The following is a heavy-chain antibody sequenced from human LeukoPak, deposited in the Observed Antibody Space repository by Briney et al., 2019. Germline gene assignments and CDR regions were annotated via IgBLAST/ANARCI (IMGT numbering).Heavy chain of an antibody. CDR3: AKDRLLWFGELSS. D-gene: IGHD3-10*01. CDR1: GFTFSSYA. Sequence: GGSLRLSCAASGFTFSSYAMHWVRQAPGKGLEWVAVISYDGSNKYYADSVKGRFTISRDNSKNTLYLQMNSLRAEDTAVYYCAKDRLLWFGELSSWGQGTLVTVSS. J-gene: IGHJ5*02. CDR2: ISYDGSNK. V-gene: IGHV3-30-3*01.